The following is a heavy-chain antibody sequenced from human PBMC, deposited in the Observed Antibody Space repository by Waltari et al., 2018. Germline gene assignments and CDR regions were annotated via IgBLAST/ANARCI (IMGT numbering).Heavy chain of an antibody. V-gene: IGHV3-23*01. D-gene: IGHD2-21*01. J-gene: IGHJ6*02. Sequence: EVQVLESGGGLVQPGGSLRLSCAASGFTFSTYAMTWVRQAPGKGLEWVSSISDGGDTTYYSDSVKGRFTISRDNSRNTLFLQMNSLRAEDTALYYCVKDWTGDSCSQGCMDVWGQGTTVTVSS. CDR1: GFTFSTYA. CDR3: VKDWTGDSCSQGCMDV. CDR2: ISDGGDTT.